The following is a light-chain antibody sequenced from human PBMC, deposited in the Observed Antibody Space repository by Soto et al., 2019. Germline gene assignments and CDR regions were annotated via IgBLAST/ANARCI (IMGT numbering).Light chain of an antibody. CDR1: SSDVGGYNY. CDR2: DVS. J-gene: IGLJ1*01. Sequence: QSALTQPRSVSGSPGQSVTISCTGTSSDVGGYNYVSWYQQHPGKAPKLMIYDVSKRPSGVPDRFSGSKSGNTASLTISGLQAEDEADYYCCSYAGSSTYVCGNGNKVTVL. CDR3: CSYAGSSTYV. V-gene: IGLV2-11*01.